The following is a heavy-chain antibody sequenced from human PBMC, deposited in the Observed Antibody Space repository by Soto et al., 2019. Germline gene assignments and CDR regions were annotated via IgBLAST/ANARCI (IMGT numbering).Heavy chain of an antibody. Sequence: XETLSLTCTVSGCSISSSSYYWGWIRQPPGKGLEWIGSIYYSGSTYYNPSLKSRVTISVDTSKNQFSLKLSSVTAADTAVYYCAKPGMATNWFDHWGQGTLVTVSS. V-gene: IGHV4-39*01. CDR2: IYYSGST. J-gene: IGHJ5*02. CDR3: AKPGMATNWFDH. D-gene: IGHD5-12*01. CDR1: GCSISSSSYY.